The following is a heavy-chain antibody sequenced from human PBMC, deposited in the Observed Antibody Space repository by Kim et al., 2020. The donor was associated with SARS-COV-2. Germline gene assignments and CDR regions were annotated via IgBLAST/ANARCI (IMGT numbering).Heavy chain of an antibody. CDR1: GYTFTAYA. CDR2: INTNTGNP. D-gene: IGHD2-15*01. Sequence: ASVKVSCKASGYTFTAYAMNWVRQAPGQGLEWMGWINTNTGNPAYAQGFTGQFVFSLDTSVSTAYLQITNLKAEDTAVYYCARNKYGGKFPFDYWGQGTLVTVSP. V-gene: IGHV7-4-1*02. J-gene: IGHJ4*02. CDR3: ARNKYGGKFPFDY.